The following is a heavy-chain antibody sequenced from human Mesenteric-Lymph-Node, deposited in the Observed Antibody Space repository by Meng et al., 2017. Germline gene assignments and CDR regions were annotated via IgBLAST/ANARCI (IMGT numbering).Heavy chain of an antibody. Sequence: GESLKISCTASGFSLSSVHMHWLRQAPGKGLEWVALVSNDGSARSYADSLKGRFTISRDNSKDTLYLQINSLTIEDTSLYYCAREFHSSGRAGTFDLWGQGTMVTVSS. D-gene: IGHD3-22*01. CDR2: VSNDGSAR. CDR3: AREFHSSGRAGTFDL. V-gene: IGHV3-30*04. J-gene: IGHJ3*01. CDR1: GFSLSSVH.